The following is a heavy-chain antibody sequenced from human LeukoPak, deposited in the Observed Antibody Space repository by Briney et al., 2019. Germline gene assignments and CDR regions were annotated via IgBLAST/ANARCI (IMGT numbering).Heavy chain of an antibody. D-gene: IGHD3-3*01. CDR1: GFTFSSYA. Sequence: AGGSLRLSCAASGFTFSSYAMSWVRQAPGKGLEWVSAISGSGGSTYYADSVKGRFTISRDNSKNTLYLQMNSLRAEDTAVSYCAKGAGNDFWSGYYHYYYYYMDVWGKGTTVTVSS. CDR3: AKGAGNDFWSGYYHYYYYYMDV. CDR2: ISGSGGST. J-gene: IGHJ6*03. V-gene: IGHV3-23*01.